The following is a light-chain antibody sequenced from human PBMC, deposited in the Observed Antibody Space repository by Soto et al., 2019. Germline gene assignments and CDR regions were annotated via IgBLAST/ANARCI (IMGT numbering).Light chain of an antibody. CDR3: SSYATSTV. Sequence: QSALTQPASVSVSPGQSITISCTGTSSEIGVYKFVSWYQQHPGKAPKLMIYDVNLRPSGVSDRFSGSKSGNTASLTISGLQAEDEAHYYCSSYATSTVFGGGTKVTVL. CDR2: DVN. V-gene: IGLV2-14*01. J-gene: IGLJ2*01. CDR1: SSEIGVYKF.